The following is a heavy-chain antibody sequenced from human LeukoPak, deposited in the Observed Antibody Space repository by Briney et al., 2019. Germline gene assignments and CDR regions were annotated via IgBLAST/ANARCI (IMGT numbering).Heavy chain of an antibody. CDR1: GGSISSYY. CDR3: AREGKYRENIVSEASGWFDP. J-gene: IGHJ5*02. V-gene: IGHV4-4*08. Sequence: SETLSLTCTVSGGSISSYYWSWIRQPPGKGLEWIGYIYTSGSTNYNPSLKSRVTMSVDTSKNQFSLKLSSVTAADAAVYYCAREGKYRENIVSEASGWFDPWGQGTLVTVSS. D-gene: IGHD2/OR15-2a*01. CDR2: IYTSGST.